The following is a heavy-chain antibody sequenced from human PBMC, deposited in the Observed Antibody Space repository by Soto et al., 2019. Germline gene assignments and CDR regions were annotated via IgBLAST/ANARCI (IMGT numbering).Heavy chain of an antibody. CDR3: SRVPYLDYCSSTSCLYYFDY. CDR2: INSNGDST. Sequence: ESGGGLVQPGGSLRLSCVASGFTFSRYVMSWVRQAPGKGLEWVSTINSNGDSTYYADSVKGRFTISRDNSRNSLYLQVNSLRAEDTAVYYCSRVPYLDYCSSTSCLYYFDYCCQGALVTVSS. V-gene: IGHV3-23*01. D-gene: IGHD2-2*01. CDR1: GFTFSRYV. J-gene: IGHJ4*02.